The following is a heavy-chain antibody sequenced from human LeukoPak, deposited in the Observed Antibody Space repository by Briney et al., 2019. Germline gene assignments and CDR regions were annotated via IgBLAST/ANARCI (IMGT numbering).Heavy chain of an antibody. CDR1: GFTFSDYY. J-gene: IGHJ4*02. Sequence: PGGSLRLSCAASGFTFSDYYMSWIRQAPGKGLEWVSYISSSGSTICYADSVKGRFTISRDNAKNSLYLQMNSLRAEDTAFYYCAKELTYPRGDFDYWGQGTLVTVSS. CDR3: AKELTYPRGDFDY. D-gene: IGHD1-7*01. CDR2: ISSSGSTI. V-gene: IGHV3-11*01.